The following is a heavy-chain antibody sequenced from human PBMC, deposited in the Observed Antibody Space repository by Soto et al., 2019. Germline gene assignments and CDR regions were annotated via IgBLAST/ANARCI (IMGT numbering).Heavy chain of an antibody. CDR2: IWYDGSNK. Sequence: GGSLRLSCAASGFTFSSYGMHWVRQAPGKGLEWVAVIWYDGSNKYYADSVKGRFTISRDNSKNTLYLQMNSLRAEDTAVYYCASSSYSSSFLFDYWGQGTLVTVSS. CDR1: GFTFSSYG. V-gene: IGHV3-33*01. J-gene: IGHJ4*02. D-gene: IGHD6-6*01. CDR3: ASSSYSSSFLFDY.